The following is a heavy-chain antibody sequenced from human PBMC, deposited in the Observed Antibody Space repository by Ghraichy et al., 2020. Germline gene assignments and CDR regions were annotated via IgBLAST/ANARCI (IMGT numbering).Heavy chain of an antibody. Sequence: GGPLRLSCTGSGFDFREYAMGWFRQAPGKGLEWVGVIRSKPYGGAAEYAASVRGRFTISRDDSNSIAYLQMDSLKTEDTALYYCSRLRGRYYFDYWGQGTLVSVSS. D-gene: IGHD5-12*01. V-gene: IGHV3-49*03. CDR3: SRLRGRYYFDY. J-gene: IGHJ4*02. CDR2: IRSKPYGGAA. CDR1: GFDFREYA.